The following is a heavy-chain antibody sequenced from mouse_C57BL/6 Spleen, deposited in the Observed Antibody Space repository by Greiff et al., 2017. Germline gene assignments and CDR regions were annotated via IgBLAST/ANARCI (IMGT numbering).Heavy chain of an antibody. D-gene: IGHD2-1*01. CDR3: ARPFYYGNGGFAY. V-gene: IGHV5-17*01. J-gene: IGHJ3*01. CDR2: ISSGGSTI. Sequence: EVKLVESGGGLVKPGGSLKLSCAASGFTFSDYGMHWVRQAPEKGLEWVAYISSGGSTIYYADTVKGRFTISRDNAKNTLFLQMTSLRSEDTAMYYCARPFYYGNGGFAYWGQGTLVTVSA. CDR1: GFTFSDYG.